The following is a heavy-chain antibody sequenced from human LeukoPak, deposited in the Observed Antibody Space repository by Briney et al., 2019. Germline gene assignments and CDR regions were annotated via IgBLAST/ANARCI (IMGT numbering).Heavy chain of an antibody. J-gene: IGHJ5*02. CDR1: GGSFSSY. D-gene: IGHD1-14*01. Sequence: SETLSFTCAVYGGSFSSYWGWLRQPPGKGLEWIGEISHVGTTKYNPSFKSRVIISVDTSKNQFSLRVTSVTAADTAVYYCAREPDRIRFDPWGQGTLVTVSS. CDR3: AREPDRIRFDP. CDR2: ISHVGTT. V-gene: IGHV4-34*01.